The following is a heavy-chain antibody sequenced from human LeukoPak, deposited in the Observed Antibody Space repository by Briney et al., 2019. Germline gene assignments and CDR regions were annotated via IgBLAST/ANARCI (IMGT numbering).Heavy chain of an antibody. CDR3: ARDPGYSSRPFDY. CDR2: IWYDGSNK. D-gene: IGHD5-18*01. CDR1: GFTFSSYG. J-gene: IGHJ4*02. Sequence: GGSLRLSCAASGFTFSSYGMHWVRQAPGKGLEWVAVIWYDGSNKYYADSVKGRFTISRDNSKNTLYLQMNSLRAEDTAVYYCARDPGYSSRPFDYWGQGTLVTVSS. V-gene: IGHV3-33*01.